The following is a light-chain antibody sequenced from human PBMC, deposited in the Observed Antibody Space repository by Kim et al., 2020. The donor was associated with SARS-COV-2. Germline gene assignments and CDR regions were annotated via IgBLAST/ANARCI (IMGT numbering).Light chain of an antibody. CDR3: QTWDTSTVL. J-gene: IGLJ2*01. CDR1: KLGDKF. V-gene: IGLV3-1*01. Sequence: SYELTQPPSVSVSPGQTATITCSGDKLGDKFACWYQQKAGQSPVLVIYQDNKRPSGIPERFSGSNSGNTATLTIRGTQPMDAAYYYCQTWDTSTVLFGGGPQLTVL. CDR2: QDN.